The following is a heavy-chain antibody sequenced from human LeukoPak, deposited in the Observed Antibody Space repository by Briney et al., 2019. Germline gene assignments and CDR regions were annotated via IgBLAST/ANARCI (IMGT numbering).Heavy chain of an antibody. Sequence: PSETLSLTCAVYGGSFSGYYWSWIRQPPGKGLEWIGEINHSGSTNYNPSLKSRVTKSVDTSKNQFSLKLSSVTAADTAVYYCARWYVAFGYWGQGTLVTVSS. CDR1: GGSFSGYY. D-gene: IGHD5-12*01. V-gene: IGHV4-34*01. CDR2: INHSGST. CDR3: ARWYVAFGY. J-gene: IGHJ4*02.